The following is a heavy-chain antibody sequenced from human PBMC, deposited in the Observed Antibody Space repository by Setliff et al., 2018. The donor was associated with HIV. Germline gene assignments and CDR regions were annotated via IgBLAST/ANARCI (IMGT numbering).Heavy chain of an antibody. CDR1: GFTFDDYG. Sequence: GGSLRLSCAASGFTFDDYGMNWVRQVPGKGLEWVSGINWNGLSTGYADSVKGRFIASTDNAKNSLFLQMNSLKAEDTAVYYCARAYNVYDYRFDSSGYDYWGQGTLVTVSS. D-gene: IGHD3-22*01. CDR3: ARAYNVYDYRFDSSGYDY. J-gene: IGHJ4*02. CDR2: INWNGLST. V-gene: IGHV3-20*04.